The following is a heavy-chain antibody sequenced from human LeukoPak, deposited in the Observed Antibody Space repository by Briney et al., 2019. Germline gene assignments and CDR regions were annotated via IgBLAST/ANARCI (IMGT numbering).Heavy chain of an antibody. D-gene: IGHD4-17*01. V-gene: IGHV3-23*01. CDR1: GFTFSAYA. Sequence: PGGSLRLSCTASGFTFSAYAMMWVRQASGKGPEWVSAIRGGGGSAFYADSVEGRFTISRDNSKYTLFLQMNSLRAEDTAVYYCARDPNGDYIGAFDMWGPGTMVTVSS. J-gene: IGHJ3*02. CDR2: IRGGGGSA. CDR3: ARDPNGDYIGAFDM.